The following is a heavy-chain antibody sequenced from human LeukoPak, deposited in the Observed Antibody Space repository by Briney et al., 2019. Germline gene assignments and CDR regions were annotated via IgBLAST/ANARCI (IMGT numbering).Heavy chain of an antibody. Sequence: NPSETLSLTCTVSGGSISSSSYYWGWIRQPPGKGLEWIGSIYYSGSTYYNPSLKSRVTISVDTSKNQFSLKLSSVTAADTAVYYCARVRLRPTLIDYWGQGTLVTVSS. D-gene: IGHD5-12*01. CDR1: GGSISSSSYY. CDR2: IYYSGST. CDR3: ARVRLRPTLIDY. V-gene: IGHV4-39*07. J-gene: IGHJ4*02.